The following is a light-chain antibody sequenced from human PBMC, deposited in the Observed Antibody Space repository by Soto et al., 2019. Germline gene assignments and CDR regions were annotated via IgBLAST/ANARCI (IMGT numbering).Light chain of an antibody. CDR1: SSNIGKNF. V-gene: IGLV1-51*02. CDR2: ENN. CDR3: GTRDSRLSAGGI. Sequence: QSVLTQPPSVSAAPGQTVTISCSGSSSNIGKNFVSWYQQLPGTAPQLLIYENNKRPSGIPDRFSGSKSGTSATLGITGLQTGDEADYYCGTRDSRLSAGGIFGTGTKVTV. J-gene: IGLJ1*01.